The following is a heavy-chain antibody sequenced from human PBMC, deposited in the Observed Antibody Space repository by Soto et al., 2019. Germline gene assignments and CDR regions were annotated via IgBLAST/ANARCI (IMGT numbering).Heavy chain of an antibody. CDR3: ARHEPLHGDYDY. D-gene: IGHD4-17*01. J-gene: IGHJ4*02. V-gene: IGHV4-59*08. CDR2: IYYNVNT. CDR1: GGSISRYY. Sequence: QVQLQESGPGLVKPSETLSLTCTVSGGSISRYYWSWIRQPPGKGLEWIGYIYYNVNTNYNPSLKSRVTLSVDTSKNQFSLKLSSVTAADTAVYYCARHEPLHGDYDYWGQGTLVTVSS.